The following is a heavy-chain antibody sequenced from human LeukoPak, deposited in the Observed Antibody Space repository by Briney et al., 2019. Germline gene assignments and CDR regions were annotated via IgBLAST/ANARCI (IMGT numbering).Heavy chain of an antibody. D-gene: IGHD6-13*01. J-gene: IGHJ4*02. Sequence: SVKVSCKASGGTFSSYAISWVRQAPGRGPEWMGRIIPILGIANYAQKFQGRVTITADKSTSTAYMELSSLRSEDTAVYYCARDKGHAAAASLYYFDYWGQGTLVTVSS. V-gene: IGHV1-69*04. CDR1: GGTFSSYA. CDR3: ARDKGHAAAASLYYFDY. CDR2: IIPILGIA.